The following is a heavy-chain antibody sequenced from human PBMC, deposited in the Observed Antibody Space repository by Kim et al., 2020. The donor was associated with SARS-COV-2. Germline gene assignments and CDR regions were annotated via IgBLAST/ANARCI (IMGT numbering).Heavy chain of an antibody. D-gene: IGHD3-10*01. Sequence: SETLSLTCTVSGGSISSGGYYWSWIRQHPGKGLEWIGYIYYSGSTYYNPSLKSRVTISVDTSKNQFSLKLSSVTAADTAVYYCARATLGSFTYSYGSGSPTLDYWGQGTLVTVSS. CDR2: IYYSGST. J-gene: IGHJ4*02. CDR3: ARATLGSFTYSYGSGSPTLDY. CDR1: GGSISSGGYY. V-gene: IGHV4-31*03.